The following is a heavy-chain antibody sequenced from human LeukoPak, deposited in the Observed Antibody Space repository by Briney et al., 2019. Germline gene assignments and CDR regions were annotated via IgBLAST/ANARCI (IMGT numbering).Heavy chain of an antibody. D-gene: IGHD3-3*01. Sequence: SETLSLTCTVYAGSISSSSYDWDWIRQPPGKGREWIGSIYYSGSAYYNQALNSLVTISVDTSKNQFSLKLSSVTAADPALYYCARHSGSICGVVIMYYFDYWGQGTLVTVSS. CDR1: AGSISSSSYD. CDR2: IYYSGSA. V-gene: IGHV4-39*01. J-gene: IGHJ4*02. CDR3: ARHSGSICGVVIMYYFDY.